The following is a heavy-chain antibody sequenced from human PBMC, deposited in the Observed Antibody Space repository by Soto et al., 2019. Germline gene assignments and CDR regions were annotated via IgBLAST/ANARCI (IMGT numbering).Heavy chain of an antibody. D-gene: IGHD2-15*01. CDR2: IMPIFAAP. V-gene: IGHV1-69*06. Sequence: QVQLMQSGAEVKKPGSSVKVSCKASGGTISTNVISWVRQAPGQGLEWMGEIMPIFAAPNNAQKFHGRLPITADTSTTTVYMELSSLTSEDTAVYFCATGARYCSGGSRYPDDWGQGTLVIVSS. J-gene: IGHJ4*02. CDR1: GGTISTNV. CDR3: ATGARYCSGGSRYPDD.